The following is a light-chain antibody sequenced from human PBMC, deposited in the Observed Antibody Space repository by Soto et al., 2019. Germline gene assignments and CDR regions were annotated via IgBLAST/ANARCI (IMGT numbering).Light chain of an antibody. J-gene: IGLJ3*02. CDR2: SNN. CDR3: AAWDDSLDGWV. CDR1: HSNIGSNT. V-gene: IGLV1-44*01. Sequence: QSVLTQPPSASGTPGQRVTISCSGSHSNIGSNTANWYQLLPGTAPKLLIYSNNQRPSGVPDRFSGSKSGTSASLAISGPQSEDEADYYCAAWDDSLDGWVFGGGTKLTVL.